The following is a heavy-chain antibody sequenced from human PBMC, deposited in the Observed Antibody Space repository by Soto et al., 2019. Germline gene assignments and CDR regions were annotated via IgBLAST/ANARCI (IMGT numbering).Heavy chain of an antibody. CDR1: GGSISSGAYY. CDR2: IYYSGST. V-gene: IGHV4-31*03. CDR3: ARRDGISGMDV. J-gene: IGHJ6*02. Sequence: SETLSLTCTVSGGSISSGAYYWSWIRQHPGKGLEWIGYIYYSGSTYYNPSLKSRVTISVDTSKNQFSMKLSSVTAADTAVYYCARRDGISGMDVWGQGTTVTVS. D-gene: IGHD3-3*02.